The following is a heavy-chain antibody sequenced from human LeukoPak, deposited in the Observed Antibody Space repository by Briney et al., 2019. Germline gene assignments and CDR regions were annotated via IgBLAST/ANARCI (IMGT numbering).Heavy chain of an antibody. CDR3: ATEAFHCSSTSCLYYYYMDV. Sequence: GASVKVSCKTSGYTFTTFGITWVRQAPGQGLEWMGWISAYNGNTNFAQKFQGRVTMTTDTSTNTAYMELRSLRSDDTAVYYCATEAFHCSSTSCLYYYYMDVWGKGTTVTVSS. V-gene: IGHV1-18*01. CDR1: GYTFTTFG. CDR2: ISAYNGNT. D-gene: IGHD2-2*01. J-gene: IGHJ6*03.